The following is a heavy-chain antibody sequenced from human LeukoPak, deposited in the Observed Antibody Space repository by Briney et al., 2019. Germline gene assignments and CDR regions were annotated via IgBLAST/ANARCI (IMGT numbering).Heavy chain of an antibody. CDR3: ARDDSYGLDY. CDR1: GFTFSNYE. CDR2: ISSSGSTI. D-gene: IGHD5-18*01. V-gene: IGHV3-48*03. Sequence: TGGSLRLSCADSGFTFSNYEMNWVRQAPGKGLEWVSYISSSGSTIYYADSVKGRFTISRDNAKNSLYLQMNSLRAEDTAVYYCARDDSYGLDYWGQGTRVTVSS. J-gene: IGHJ4*02.